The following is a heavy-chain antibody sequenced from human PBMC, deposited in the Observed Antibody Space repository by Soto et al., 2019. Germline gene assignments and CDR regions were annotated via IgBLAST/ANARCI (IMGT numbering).Heavy chain of an antibody. V-gene: IGHV3-30-3*01. CDR3: AKVSGRGYSSSPPRGYYFDY. J-gene: IGHJ4*02. Sequence: PGGSLRLSCAASGFTFSSYAMHWVRQAPGKGLEWVAVISYDGSNKYYADSVKGRFTISRDNSKNTLYLQMSSLRAEDTAVYYCAKVSGRGYSSSPPRGYYFDYWGQGTLVTVSS. CDR1: GFTFSSYA. CDR2: ISYDGSNK. D-gene: IGHD6-6*01.